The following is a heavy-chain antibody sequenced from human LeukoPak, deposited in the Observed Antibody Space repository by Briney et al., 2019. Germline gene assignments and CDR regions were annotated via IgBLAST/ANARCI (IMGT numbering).Heavy chain of an antibody. Sequence: SETLSLTCAVYGGSFSGYYWSWIRQPPGKRLEWIGEINHSGSTNYNPSLKSRVTISVDTSKNQFSLKLSSVTAADTAVYYCARVPTYYYYYYYMDVWGKGTTVTVSS. V-gene: IGHV4-34*01. CDR2: INHSGST. J-gene: IGHJ6*03. CDR3: ARVPTYYYYYYYMDV. CDR1: GGSFSGYY.